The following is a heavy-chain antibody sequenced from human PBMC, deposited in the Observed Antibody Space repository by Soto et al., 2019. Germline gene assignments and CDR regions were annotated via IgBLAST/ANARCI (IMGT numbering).Heavy chain of an antibody. CDR1: GFTFSNYA. CDR3: AKSQGDSVSKSFDI. J-gene: IGHJ3*02. CDR2: ISGSGGST. V-gene: IGHV3-23*01. Sequence: EVQLLESGGGLVQPGGSLRLSCAASGFTFSNYAINWVRQAPGKGLEWVSTISGSGGSTFYADSVQGRFTISRDNSKNTPYLQMNSLRAEDTAVYYCAKSQGDSVSKSFDIWGQGTMVTVSS. D-gene: IGHD6-13*01.